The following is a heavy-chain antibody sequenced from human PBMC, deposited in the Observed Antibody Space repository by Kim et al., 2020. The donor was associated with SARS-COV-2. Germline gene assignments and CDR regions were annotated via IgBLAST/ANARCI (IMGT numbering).Heavy chain of an antibody. CDR3: AREIYDSSGYYPDY. V-gene: IGHV3-7*01. D-gene: IGHD3-22*01. CDR2: IKQDGSEK. CDR1: GFTFSSYW. Sequence: GGSLRLSCAASGFTFSSYWMSWVRQAPGKGLEWVANIKQDGSEKYYVDSVEGRFTISRDNAKNSLYLQMNSLRAEDTAVYYCAREIYDSSGYYPDYWGQGTLVTVSS. J-gene: IGHJ4*02.